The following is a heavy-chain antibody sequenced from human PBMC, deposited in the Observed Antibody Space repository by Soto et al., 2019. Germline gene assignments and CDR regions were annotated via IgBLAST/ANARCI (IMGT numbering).Heavy chain of an antibody. V-gene: IGHV1-8*01. CDR3: AREREAGGDQLLWEEVWFDP. D-gene: IGHD2-2*01. CDR1: GYTFTSYD. Sequence: ASVKVSCKASGYTFTSYDINWVRQATGQGLEWMGWMNPNSGNTGYAQKFQGRVTMTRNTSISTAYMELSSLRSEDTAVYYCAREREAGGDQLLWEEVWFDPWGQGTLVTVSS. J-gene: IGHJ5*02. CDR2: MNPNSGNT.